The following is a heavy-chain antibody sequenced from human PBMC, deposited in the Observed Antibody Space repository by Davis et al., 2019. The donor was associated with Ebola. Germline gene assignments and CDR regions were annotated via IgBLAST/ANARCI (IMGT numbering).Heavy chain of an antibody. CDR2: IRYDGSNK. CDR1: GFTFSSYG. D-gene: IGHD3-10*01. CDR3: AKLQRGSGSYYKAFDY. Sequence: GESLKISCAASGFTFSSYGMHWVRQAPGKGLEWVAFIRYDGSNKYYADSVKGRFTISRDNSKNTLYLQMNSLRAEDTAVYYCAKLQRGSGSYYKAFDYWGQGTLVTVSS. J-gene: IGHJ4*02. V-gene: IGHV3-30*02.